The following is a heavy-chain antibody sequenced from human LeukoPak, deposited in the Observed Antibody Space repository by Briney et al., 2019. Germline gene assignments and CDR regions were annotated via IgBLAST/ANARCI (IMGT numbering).Heavy chain of an antibody. J-gene: IGHJ4*02. V-gene: IGHV3-11*01. CDR1: GFAFSDFY. Sequence: GGSLRLSCAASGFAFSDFYMFWIRQAPGKGLEWISYISNSGSTLYYTDSVKGRFTISRDNDKNLLYLQMNSLRADDTAVYYCARDALGSYDYWGQGTLVTVS. D-gene: IGHD3-10*01. CDR2: ISNSGSTL. CDR3: ARDALGSYDY.